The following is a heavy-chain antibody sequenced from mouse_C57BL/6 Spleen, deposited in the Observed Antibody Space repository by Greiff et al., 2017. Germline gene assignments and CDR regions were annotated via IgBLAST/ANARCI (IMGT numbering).Heavy chain of an antibody. J-gene: IGHJ3*01. CDR3: TRSKDYSNYGFAY. D-gene: IGHD2-5*01. V-gene: IGHV1-15*01. CDR1: GYTFTDYE. Sequence: QVHVKQSGAELVRPGASVTLSCKASGYTFTDYEMPWVKQTPVHGLEWIGAIDPETGGTAYNQKFKGKAILTADKSSSTAYMELRSLTSEDSAVYYCTRSKDYSNYGFAYWGQGTLVTVSA. CDR2: IDPETGGT.